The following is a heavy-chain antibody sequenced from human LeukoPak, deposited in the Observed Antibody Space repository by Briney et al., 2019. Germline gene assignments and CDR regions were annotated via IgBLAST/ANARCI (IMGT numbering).Heavy chain of an antibody. CDR3: GRGRLRGYSGYVIDY. V-gene: IGHV3-74*01. D-gene: IGHD5-12*01. CDR2: INYDGTTT. Sequence: GGSLRLSCAASGFNFSSYWMHWVRQAPGKGLVWISRINYDGTTTSYADSVKGRFTISRDNAKNTLYLQMNSLRAEDTAAFYCGRGRLRGYSGYVIDYWGQGTPITVSS. CDR1: GFNFSSYW. J-gene: IGHJ4*02.